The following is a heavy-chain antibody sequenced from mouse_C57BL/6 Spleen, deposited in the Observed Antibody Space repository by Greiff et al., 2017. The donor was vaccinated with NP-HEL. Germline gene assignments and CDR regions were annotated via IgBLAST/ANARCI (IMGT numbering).Heavy chain of an antibody. V-gene: IGHV1-26*01. Sequence: VQLQQSGPELVKPGASVKISCKASGYTFTDYYMNWVKQSHGKSLEWIGDINPNNGGTSYNQKFKGKATLTVDKSSSTAYMELRSLTSEDSAVYYCARLTWDFYWYFDVWGTGTTVTVSS. J-gene: IGHJ1*03. D-gene: IGHD4-1*01. CDR1: GYTFTDYY. CDR3: ARLTWDFYWYFDV. CDR2: INPNNGGT.